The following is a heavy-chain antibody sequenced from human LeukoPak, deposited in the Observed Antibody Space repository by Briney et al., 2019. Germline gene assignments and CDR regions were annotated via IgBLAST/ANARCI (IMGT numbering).Heavy chain of an antibody. CDR3: VRDYEYYGPLGHYMDV. D-gene: IGHD3-10*01. Sequence: GASVKVSCKASGYTFTDYYLSWVRQAPGQGLEWMGWINPNSGGTNYAQRFQGRVTMTGDTSISTAYMELSWLRSDDTAIYYCVRDYEYYGPLGHYMDVWGKGTTVTVSS. CDR2: INPNSGGT. V-gene: IGHV1-2*02. CDR1: GYTFTDYY. J-gene: IGHJ6*03.